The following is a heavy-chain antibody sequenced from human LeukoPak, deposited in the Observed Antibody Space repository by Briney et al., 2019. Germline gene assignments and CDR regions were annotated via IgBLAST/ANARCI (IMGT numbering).Heavy chain of an antibody. J-gene: IGHJ6*02. CDR2: INWNGGST. CDR1: GFTFDDYG. V-gene: IGHV3-20*01. CDR3: ARGYSYGDSYCYYGMDV. D-gene: IGHD5-18*01. Sequence: GGSLRLSCAASGFTFDDYGMSWVRQAPGKGLEWVSGINWNGGSTGYADSVKGRFTISRDNAKNSLYLQMNSLRAEDTALYHCARGYSYGDSYCYYGMDVWGQGTTVTVSS.